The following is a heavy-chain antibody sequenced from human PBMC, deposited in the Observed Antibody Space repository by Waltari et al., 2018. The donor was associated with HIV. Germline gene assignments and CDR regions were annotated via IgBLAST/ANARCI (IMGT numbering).Heavy chain of an antibody. CDR1: GGSVSRGRYS. CDR3: ASCYYGSGTLMDV. J-gene: IGHJ6*02. D-gene: IGHD3-10*01. Sequence: QVQLQESGPGLVKPSETLSLTCTVSGGSVSRGRYSWRWIRQPPGKGLEWIGYIYYSGSTNYNPSLKSRVTISVDTSKNQFSLKLSSVTAADTAVYYCASCYYGSGTLMDVWCQGTTVTVSS. V-gene: IGHV4-61*01. CDR2: IYYSGST.